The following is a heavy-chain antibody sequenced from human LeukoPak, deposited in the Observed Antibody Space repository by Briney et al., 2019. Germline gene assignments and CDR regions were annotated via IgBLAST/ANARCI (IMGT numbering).Heavy chain of an antibody. Sequence: GGSLRLSCAASGFTFGDYAMHWVRQVPGKGLEWVSGIFWNSNFICYADSVRGRFTISRDNAKNFLYLQMNSLTAEDTALYYGAKSISYGLFYTMTAWGGGTTVTVSS. J-gene: IGHJ6*04. V-gene: IGHV3-9*01. CDR1: GFTFGDYA. D-gene: IGHD3-10*01. CDR2: IFWNSNFI. CDR3: AKSISYGLFYTMTA.